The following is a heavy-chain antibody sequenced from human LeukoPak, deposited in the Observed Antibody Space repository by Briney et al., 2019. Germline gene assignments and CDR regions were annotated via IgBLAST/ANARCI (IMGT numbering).Heavy chain of an antibody. D-gene: IGHD4-23*01. CDR2: IWYDGSNK. V-gene: IGHV3-33*01. CDR3: VRDRENSYFEY. CDR1: RFTFKSYG. J-gene: IGHJ4*02. Sequence: PGRSLRLSCAASRFTFKSYGMHWVSQAPGKGLEWVAGIWYDGSNKFYADSVKGRFTISRDNSKNTLYLQMNRLRAEDTAVYYCVRDRENSYFEYWGQGTPVTVSS.